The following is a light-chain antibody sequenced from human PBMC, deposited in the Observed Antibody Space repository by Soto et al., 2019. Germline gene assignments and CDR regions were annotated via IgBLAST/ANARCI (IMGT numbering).Light chain of an antibody. CDR3: SLSFGGTVV. CDR2: DAT. CDR1: TGGVTSGHW. V-gene: IGLV7-46*01. Sequence: QAVVTQEPSMTVSPGGTVTLTCGSSTGGVTSGHWPYWFQQKAGQAPRTLIYDATNKHSWTPARFSGSLLGGKAALTLSGAHPKDEAQYYCSLSFGGTVVFGGGTKLTVL. J-gene: IGLJ2*01.